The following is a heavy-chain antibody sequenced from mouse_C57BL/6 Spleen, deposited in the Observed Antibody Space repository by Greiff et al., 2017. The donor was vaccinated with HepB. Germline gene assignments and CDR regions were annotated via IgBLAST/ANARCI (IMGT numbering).Heavy chain of an antibody. CDR3: TTYDGYYVGWFSY. D-gene: IGHD2-3*01. Sequence: EVQLQQSGAELVRPGASVKLSCKASGFNIKDYYMHWVKQRPEQGLEWIGRIDTEDGDTEYAPKFQGKATMTADTSSNTAYLQLSSLTSEETAVYECTTYDGYYVGWFSYLGQGTLVTVSA. CDR2: IDTEDGDT. V-gene: IGHV14-1*01. CDR1: GFNIKDYY. J-gene: IGHJ3*01.